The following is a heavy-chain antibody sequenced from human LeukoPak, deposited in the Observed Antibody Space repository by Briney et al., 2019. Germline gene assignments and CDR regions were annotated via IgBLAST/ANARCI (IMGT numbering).Heavy chain of an antibody. CDR2: IHDSGST. CDR1: GDSISSGGYS. CDR3: ARVVAAAGNNWFDP. Sequence: PSETLSLTCAVSGDSISSGGYSWSWIRQTPWKGLEWIAYIHDSGSTYNNPSLKTRLSISIDTSKNQFSLKLNSVSAADTAVYYCARVVAAAGNNWFDPWGQGTLVTVSS. V-gene: IGHV4-30-4*07. J-gene: IGHJ5*02. D-gene: IGHD6-13*01.